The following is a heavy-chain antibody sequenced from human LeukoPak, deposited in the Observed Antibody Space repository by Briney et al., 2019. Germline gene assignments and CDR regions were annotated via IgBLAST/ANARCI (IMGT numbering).Heavy chain of an antibody. J-gene: IGHJ4*02. CDR1: GFTFSSYS. Sequence: GGSLRLSCAASGFTFSSYSMNWVRQAPGKGLEWVSSISSSSSYIYYADSVKGRFTISRDNAKNSLYLQMNSLRAEDTAMYYCARRAGDYSHPYDYWGQGTLVTVSS. D-gene: IGHD3-22*01. V-gene: IGHV3-21*04. CDR2: ISSSSSYI. CDR3: ARRAGDYSHPYDY.